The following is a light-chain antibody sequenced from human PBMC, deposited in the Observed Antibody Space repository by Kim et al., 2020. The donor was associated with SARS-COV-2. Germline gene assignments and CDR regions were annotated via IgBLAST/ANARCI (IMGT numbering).Light chain of an antibody. CDR3: QQFDMFPLT. CDR1: QDISHF. Sequence: AAIEDRVTITCQAHQDISHFLNWYQQKPGKAPTLLIYAASNLETGVPSRFSVSGSGTHFTFTISSLQPEDIATYYCQQFDMFPLTFGGRTKVDIK. J-gene: IGKJ4*01. CDR2: AAS. V-gene: IGKV1-33*01.